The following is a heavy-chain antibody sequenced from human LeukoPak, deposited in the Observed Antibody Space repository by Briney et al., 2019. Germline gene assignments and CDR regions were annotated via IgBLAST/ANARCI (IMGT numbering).Heavy chain of an antibody. Sequence: SETLSLTCTVSGDSISSYYWSWIRQPPGKGLEWIGYIYTSGGTNYIPSLKGRVTISIDTSKNQFSLKLSSVTAADSAVYYCARLTRLSTSPDRYYLDYWGQDTLVTVSS. D-gene: IGHD6-6*01. CDR2: IYTSGGT. J-gene: IGHJ4*02. V-gene: IGHV4-4*09. CDR1: GDSISSYY. CDR3: ARLTRLSTSPDRYYLDY.